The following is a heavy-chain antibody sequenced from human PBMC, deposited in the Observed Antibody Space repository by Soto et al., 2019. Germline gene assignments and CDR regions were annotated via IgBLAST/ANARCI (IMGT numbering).Heavy chain of an antibody. CDR3: ARRYGASFDY. CDR2: IYYSGST. J-gene: IGHJ4*02. V-gene: IGHV4-59*01. D-gene: IGHD4-17*01. CDR1: GGSISSYY. Sequence: QVQLQESGPGLVKPSETLSLTCTVSGGSISSYYWSWIRQPPGKGLEWIGYIYYSGSTNYNPSLKTRVTAPVYTTKNQFSLKLSSVTAADTAVYYCARRYGASFDYWGQGTLVTVSS.